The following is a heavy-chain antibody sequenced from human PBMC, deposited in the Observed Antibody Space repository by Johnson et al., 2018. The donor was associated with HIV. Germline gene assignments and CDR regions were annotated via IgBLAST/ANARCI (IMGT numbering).Heavy chain of an antibody. CDR2: ITNGGST. Sequence: QVQLVESGGGVVQPGRSLRLSCAASGFTFSRYAMHWVRQAPGKGLEYVSGITNGGSTYSADSVKGRFTISRDNSKNTLYLQMNSLRAEDTAVYYCAKEGRDVLRDYDAFDMWGHGTMVIVSS. D-gene: IGHD4-17*01. J-gene: IGHJ3*02. V-gene: IGHV3-64*04. CDR3: AKEGRDVLRDYDAFDM. CDR1: GFTFSRYA.